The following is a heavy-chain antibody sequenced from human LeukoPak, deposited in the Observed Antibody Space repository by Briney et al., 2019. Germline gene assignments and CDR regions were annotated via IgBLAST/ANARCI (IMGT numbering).Heavy chain of an antibody. CDR3: ARDGVVVTGAFDY. Sequence: GGSLRLSCAASGFTFSSYAMHWVRQAPGKGLEWVAVIWYDGSNKYYADSVKGRFTISRDNSKNTLYLQMNSLRAEDTAVYYCARDGVVVTGAFDYWGQGTLVTVSS. J-gene: IGHJ4*02. D-gene: IGHD2-21*02. CDR1: GFTFSSYA. V-gene: IGHV3-33*08. CDR2: IWYDGSNK.